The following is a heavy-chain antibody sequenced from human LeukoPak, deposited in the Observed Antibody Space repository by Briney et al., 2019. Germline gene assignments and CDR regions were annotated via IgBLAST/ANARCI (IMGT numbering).Heavy chain of an antibody. CDR3: ARDCITGTPYNWFDP. D-gene: IGHD1-7*01. CDR1: GYTFTGYY. CDR2: INPNSGGT. V-gene: IGHV1-2*02. J-gene: IGHJ5*02. Sequence: VASVKVSCKASGYTFTGYYMHWVRQAPGQGLEWMGWINPNSGGTNYAQKFQGRVTMTRDTSISTAYMELSRLRSDDTAVYYCARDCITGTPYNWFDPWGQGTLVTVSS.